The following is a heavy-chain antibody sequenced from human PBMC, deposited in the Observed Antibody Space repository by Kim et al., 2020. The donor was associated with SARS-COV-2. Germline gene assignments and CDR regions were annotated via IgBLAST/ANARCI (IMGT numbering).Heavy chain of an antibody. J-gene: IGHJ4*02. D-gene: IGHD3-22*01. CDR3: ARDSSGYPLDY. V-gene: IGHV3-48*04. Sequence: GGSLRLSCAASGFTFSIYRMNWVRQAPGKGLEWVSYISSSSNAIYYADSVKGRFTISRDNAKNSLYLQMNSLRAEDTAVYYCARDSSGYPLDYWGQGTLVTVSS. CDR1: GFTFSIYR. CDR2: ISSSSNAI.